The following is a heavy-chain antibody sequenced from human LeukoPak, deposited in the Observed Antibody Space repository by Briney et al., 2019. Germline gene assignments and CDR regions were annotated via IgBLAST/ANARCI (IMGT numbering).Heavy chain of an antibody. CDR3: ASGGGYSYGPGAFDI. CDR2: INWNGGST. J-gene: IGHJ3*02. V-gene: IGHV3-20*04. D-gene: IGHD5-18*01. Sequence: PGGTLRLSCAASGFTFDDYGMSWVRQAPGKGLEWVSGINWNGGSTGYADSVKGRFTISRDNAKNSLYLQMNSLRAEDTALYYCASGGGYSYGPGAFDIWGQGTMVTVSS. CDR1: GFTFDDYG.